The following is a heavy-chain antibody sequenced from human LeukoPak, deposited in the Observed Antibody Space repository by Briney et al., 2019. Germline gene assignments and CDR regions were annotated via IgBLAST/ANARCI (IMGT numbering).Heavy chain of an antibody. J-gene: IGHJ4*02. V-gene: IGHV1-18*01. CDR2: ITAYNGNT. CDR1: GYTFTSYA. D-gene: IGHD3-16*02. Sequence: ASVKVSCKASGYTFTSYAMNWVRQAPGQGLEWMGWITAYNGNTNYAQKLQGRVTMTTDTSTSTAYMELRSLRSDDTAVYYCARDLTFGGVIAIWGQGTLVTVSS. CDR3: ARDLTFGGVIAI.